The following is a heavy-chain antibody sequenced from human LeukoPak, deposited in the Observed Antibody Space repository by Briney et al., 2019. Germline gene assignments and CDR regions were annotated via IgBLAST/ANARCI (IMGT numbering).Heavy chain of an antibody. D-gene: IGHD6-19*01. J-gene: IGHJ4*02. Sequence: SETLSLTCTVSGGSISSYYRSWIRQPPGKGLEWIGYIYYSGSTNYNPSPKSRVTISVDTSKNQFSLKLSSVTAADTAVYYCARGGQWLAFDYWGQGTLVTVSS. CDR1: GGSISSYY. CDR3: ARGGQWLAFDY. V-gene: IGHV4-59*01. CDR2: IYYSGST.